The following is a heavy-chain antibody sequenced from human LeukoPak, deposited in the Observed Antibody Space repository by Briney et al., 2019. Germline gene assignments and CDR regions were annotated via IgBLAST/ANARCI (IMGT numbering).Heavy chain of an antibody. CDR2: IYYSGST. V-gene: IGHV4-39*01. CDR3: ARPVVAATNTFDP. Sequence: SETLSLTCTVSGGSISSSSYYWGWIRQPPGKGLEWIGSIYYSGSTYYNPSLKSRVTISVDTSKNQFSLKLSSVTAADTAVYYCARPVVAATNTFDPWGQGTLVTVSS. CDR1: GGSISSSSYY. D-gene: IGHD2-15*01. J-gene: IGHJ5*02.